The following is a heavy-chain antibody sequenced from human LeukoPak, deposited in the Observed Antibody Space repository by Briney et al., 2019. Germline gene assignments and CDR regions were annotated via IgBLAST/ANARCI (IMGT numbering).Heavy chain of an antibody. CDR1: GGTFSSYA. CDR2: IIPIFGTA. J-gene: IGHJ4*02. Sequence: ASVKVSCKASGGTFSSYAISWVRQAPGQGLEWMGGIIPIFGTANYAQKFQGRVTITADKSTSTAYMELSSLRSEDTAVYYCAGVLVLTGYHLPGYYFDYWGQGTLVTVSS. D-gene: IGHD3-9*01. CDR3: AGVLVLTGYHLPGYYFDY. V-gene: IGHV1-69*06.